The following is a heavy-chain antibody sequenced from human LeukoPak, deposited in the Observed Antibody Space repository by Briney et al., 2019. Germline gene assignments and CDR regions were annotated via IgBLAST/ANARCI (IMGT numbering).Heavy chain of an antibody. D-gene: IGHD1-26*01. CDR2: ISWNGGSI. CDR1: GFTFDDYA. CDR3: ARVRGARNYYYYMDV. J-gene: IGHJ6*03. V-gene: IGHV3-9*01. Sequence: PGGSLRLSCAASGFTFDDYAMHWVRQAPGKGLEWVSGISWNGGSIVYADSVKGRFTISRDNAKNSLYLQMNSLRAEDTAVYYCARVRGARNYYYYMDVWGKGTTVTISS.